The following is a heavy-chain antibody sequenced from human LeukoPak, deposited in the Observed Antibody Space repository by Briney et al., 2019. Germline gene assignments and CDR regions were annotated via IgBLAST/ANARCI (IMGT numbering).Heavy chain of an antibody. CDR2: ISAYNGNT. V-gene: IGHV1-18*01. CDR3: ARALYYYDSSGY. J-gene: IGHJ4*02. Sequence: ASVRVSCKASGYTFTSYGISWVRQAPGQGLEWMGWISAYNGNTNYAQKLQGRVTMTTDTSTSTAYMELRSLRSDDTAVYYCARALYYYDSSGYWGQGTLVTVSS. D-gene: IGHD3-22*01. CDR1: GYTFTSYG.